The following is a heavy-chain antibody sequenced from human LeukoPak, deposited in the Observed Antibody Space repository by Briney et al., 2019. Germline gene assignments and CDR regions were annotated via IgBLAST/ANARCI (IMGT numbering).Heavy chain of an antibody. J-gene: IGHJ6*02. V-gene: IGHV4-34*01. CDR1: GGSISSYY. Sequence: SETLSLTCTVSGGSISSYYWSWIRQPPGKGLEWIGEINDSGTTNSNPSLKSRLTISIDSSKNQFSLKLTSVTAADTAVYYCTRGASCGGDCYWEDYYYYGTDVWGQGTTVTVSS. CDR2: INDSGTT. CDR3: TRGASCGGDCYWEDYYYYGTDV. D-gene: IGHD2-21*02.